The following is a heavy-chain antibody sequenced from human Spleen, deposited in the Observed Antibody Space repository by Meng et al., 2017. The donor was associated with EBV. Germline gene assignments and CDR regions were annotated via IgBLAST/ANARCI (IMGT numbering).Heavy chain of an antibody. CDR1: CFSLSTGGVG. CDR2: IYRDDEK. Sequence: QPPVHAAGPPLVNPTQSLPLPCSVSCFSLSTGGVGLGWIRQPPGKALEWLALIYRDDEKRYSPSLESRLTITKDTSKNQVVLTMTNMDPVDTATYYCAHSSWFTVDFDSWGQGTLVTVSS. CDR3: AHSSWFTVDFDS. J-gene: IGHJ4*02. D-gene: IGHD3-10*01. V-gene: IGHV2-5*02.